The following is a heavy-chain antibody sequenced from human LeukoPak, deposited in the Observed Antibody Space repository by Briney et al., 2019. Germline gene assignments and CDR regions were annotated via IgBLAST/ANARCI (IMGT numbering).Heavy chain of an antibody. CDR2: ISYDGSNK. CDR3: AKEMLLSYYYYGMDV. Sequence: PGGSLRLSCAASGFIFSSYGMHWVRQAPGKGLEWVAVISYDGSNKYYADSVKDRFTISRDNSKNTLYLQMNSLRAEDTAVYYCAKEMLLSYYYYGMDVWGQGTTVTVSS. D-gene: IGHD2-21*01. V-gene: IGHV3-30*18. CDR1: GFIFSSYG. J-gene: IGHJ6*02.